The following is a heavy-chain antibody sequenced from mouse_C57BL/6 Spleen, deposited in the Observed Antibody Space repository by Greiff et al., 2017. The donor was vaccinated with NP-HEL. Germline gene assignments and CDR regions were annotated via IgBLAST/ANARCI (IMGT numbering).Heavy chain of an antibody. CDR2: IDPSDSET. CDR1: GYTFTSYW. J-gene: IGHJ1*03. V-gene: IGHV1-52*01. Sequence: QVQLQQPGAELVRPGSSVKLSCKASGYTFTSYWMHWVKQRPIQGLEWIGNIDPSDSETHYNQKFKDKATLTVDKSSSTAYMQLSSLTSEDSAVYYCARRDGSSLYWYFDVWGTGTTVTVSS. CDR3: ARRDGSSLYWYFDV. D-gene: IGHD1-1*01.